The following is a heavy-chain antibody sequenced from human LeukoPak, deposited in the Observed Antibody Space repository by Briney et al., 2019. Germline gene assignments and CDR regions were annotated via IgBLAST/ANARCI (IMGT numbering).Heavy chain of an antibody. CDR3: ARGYGTYDILTGNDY. CDR2: INHSGST. V-gene: IGHV4-34*01. J-gene: IGHJ4*02. Sequence: SETLSLTCAVYGGSFSGYYWSWVRQPPGNGLEWIGEINHSGSTNYNPSLKSRVTISVDTSKNQFSLKLSSVTAADTAVYYCARGYGTYDILTGNDYWGQGTLVTVSS. CDR1: GGSFSGYY. D-gene: IGHD3-9*01.